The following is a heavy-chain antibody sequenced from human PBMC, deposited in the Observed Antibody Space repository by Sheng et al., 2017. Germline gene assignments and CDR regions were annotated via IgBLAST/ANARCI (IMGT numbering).Heavy chain of an antibody. Sequence: QVQLVESGGGVVQPGRSLRLSCAASGFTFSSYGMHWVRQAPGKGLEWVAVIWYDGSNKYYADSVKGRFTISRDNSKNTLYLQMNSLRAEDTAVYYCARAGNYDFWSGYYMGPFLTRYYGMDVWDQGP. CDR3: ARAGNYDFWSGYYMGPFLTRYYGMDV. D-gene: IGHD3-3*01. CDR2: IWYDGSNK. V-gene: IGHV3-33*01. CDR1: GFTFSSYG. J-gene: IGHJ6*02.